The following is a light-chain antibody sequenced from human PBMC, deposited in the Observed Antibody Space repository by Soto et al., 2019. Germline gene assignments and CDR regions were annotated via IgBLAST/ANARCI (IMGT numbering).Light chain of an antibody. V-gene: IGLV1-51*02. CDR1: SSNIGNNY. CDR3: GTWDSSLSAGV. Sequence: QSVLTQPPSVSAAPGQKVTISCSGSSSNIGNNYVSWYQQLPRTAPKLLIYENDKRPSGIPDRFSASKSGTSATLGITGLQTGDEADYYCGTWDSSLSAGVFGGGTKLTVL. J-gene: IGLJ3*02. CDR2: END.